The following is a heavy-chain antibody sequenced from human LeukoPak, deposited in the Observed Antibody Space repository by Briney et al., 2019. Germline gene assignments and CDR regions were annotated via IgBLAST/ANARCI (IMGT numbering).Heavy chain of an antibody. CDR2: INHSGST. CDR3: ASHYYGSGSYYTNV. CDR1: GGSFSGYY. Sequence: SETLSLTCAVYGGSFSGYYWSWIRQPPEKGLEWIGEINHSGSTNYNPSLKSRVTISVDTSKNQFSLKLSSVTAADTAVYYCASHYYGSGSYYTNVWGQGTTVTVSS. D-gene: IGHD3-10*01. V-gene: IGHV4-34*01. J-gene: IGHJ6*02.